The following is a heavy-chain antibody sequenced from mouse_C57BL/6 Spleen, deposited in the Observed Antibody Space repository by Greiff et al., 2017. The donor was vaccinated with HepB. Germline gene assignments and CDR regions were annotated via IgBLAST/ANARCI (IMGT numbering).Heavy chain of an antibody. CDR3: SRMEGSNYVGDFDY. CDR1: GYTFTSYW. D-gene: IGHD2-5*01. J-gene: IGHJ2*01. V-gene: IGHV1-55*01. CDR2: IYPGSGST. Sequence: QVQLQQPGAELVKPGASVKMSCKASGYTFTSYWITWVKQRPGQGLEWIGDIYPGSGSTNYNEKFKSKATLTVDTSSSTAYMQLSSLTSEDSAVYYCSRMEGSNYVGDFDYWGQGTTLTVSS.